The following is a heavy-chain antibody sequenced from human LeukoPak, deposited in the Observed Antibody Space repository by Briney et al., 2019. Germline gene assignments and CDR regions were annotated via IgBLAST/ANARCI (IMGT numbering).Heavy chain of an antibody. J-gene: IGHJ4*02. V-gene: IGHV3-21*01. D-gene: IGHD6-13*01. Sequence: GGSLRLSCAASGFTFSSYSMNWVRQAPGKGLEWVSSISSSSSYIYYADSVKGRFTISRDNAKNSLYLQMNSLRAEDTAVYYCARGGAAGREDYSDYWGQGTLVTVSS. CDR2: ISSSSSYI. CDR1: GFTFSSYS. CDR3: ARGGAAGREDYSDY.